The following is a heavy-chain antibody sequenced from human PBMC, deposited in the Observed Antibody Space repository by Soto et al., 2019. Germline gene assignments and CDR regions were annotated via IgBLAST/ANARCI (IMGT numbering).Heavy chain of an antibody. V-gene: IGHV5-51*01. Sequence: GESLKISSKGSGRSFVSYWIGWVRQMPGKGLEWMGIIYPGDSDTRYSPSFQGQVTISADKSITTVYLQWSSLKASDTAMYYCARTDGYEIEYWGQGTLVTVSS. J-gene: IGHJ4*02. CDR2: IYPGDSDT. CDR3: ARTDGYEIEY. D-gene: IGHD5-12*01. CDR1: GRSFVSYW.